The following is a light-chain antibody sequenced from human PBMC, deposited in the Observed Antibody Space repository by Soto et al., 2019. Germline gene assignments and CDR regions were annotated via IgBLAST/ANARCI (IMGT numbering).Light chain of an antibody. V-gene: IGKV3-15*01. CDR3: HQHNNPPGT. Sequence: IVMTQSPATLSVSPGERATLSCRASQSVSRNLAWYQQKPGQAPRLLMYAASTRASGIPARFSGSGSGTEFTLTISSLQSEDFAVYYCHQHNNPPGTFGQGTKVESK. J-gene: IGKJ1*01. CDR2: AAS. CDR1: QSVSRN.